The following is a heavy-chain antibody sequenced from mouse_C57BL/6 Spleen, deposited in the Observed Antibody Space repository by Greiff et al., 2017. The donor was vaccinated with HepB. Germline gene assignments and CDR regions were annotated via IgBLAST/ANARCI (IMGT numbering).Heavy chain of an antibody. J-gene: IGHJ2*01. CDR3: ARSGLGRADFDY. CDR2: INPSNGGT. CDR1: GYTFTSYW. V-gene: IGHV1-53*01. D-gene: IGHD4-1*01. Sequence: VKLQQPGTELVKPGASVKLSCKASGYTFTSYWMHWVKQRPGQGLEWIGNINPSNGGTNYNEKFKSKATLTVDKSSSTAYMQLSSLTSEDSAVYYCARSGLGRADFDYWGQGTTLTVSS.